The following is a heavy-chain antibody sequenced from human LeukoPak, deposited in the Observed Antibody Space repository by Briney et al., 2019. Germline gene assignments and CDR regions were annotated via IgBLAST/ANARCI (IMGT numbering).Heavy chain of an antibody. CDR3: AREGDYSNYLDFDY. J-gene: IGHJ4*02. Sequence: PGGSLRLSCAASGFTFSSYSMSWVRQAPGKGLEWVSSISSSSSYIYYADSVKGRFTISRDNAKNSLYLQMNSLRAEDTAVYYCAREGDYSNYLDFDYWGQGTLVTVSS. CDR1: GFTFSSYS. D-gene: IGHD4-11*01. CDR2: ISSSSSYI. V-gene: IGHV3-21*01.